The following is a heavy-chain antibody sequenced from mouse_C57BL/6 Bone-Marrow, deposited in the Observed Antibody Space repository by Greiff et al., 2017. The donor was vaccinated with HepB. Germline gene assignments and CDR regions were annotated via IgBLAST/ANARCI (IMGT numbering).Heavy chain of an antibody. Sequence: EVQRVESGPGLVKPSQSLSLTCSVTGYSITSGYYWNWIRQFPGNKLEWMGYISYDGSNNYNPSLKNRISITRDTSKNQFFLKLNSVNTEDTATYDRAREEDYCTYFDHWGQGTTRTVSS. V-gene: IGHV3-6*01. CDR2: ISYDGSN. J-gene: IGHJ2*01. CDR3: AREEDYCTYFDH. D-gene: IGHD1-1*01. CDR1: GYSITSGYY.